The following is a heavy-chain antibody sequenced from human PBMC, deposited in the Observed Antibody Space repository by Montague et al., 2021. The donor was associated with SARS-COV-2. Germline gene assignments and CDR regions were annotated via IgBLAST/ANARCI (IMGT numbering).Heavy chain of an antibody. J-gene: IGHJ3*01. Sequence: SETLSLTCTVSGATITSAYWSWIRQSPGKGLEWIGYMSYSCSATYNPSLESRVAISRATSKTQFSLTLIPATAADTAIYYCARTSDPSNFDSTVYYGAFDVWGQGTTVIVSS. CDR3: ARTSDPSNFDSTVYYGAFDV. CDR1: GATITSAY. CDR2: MSYSCSA. V-gene: IGHV4-59*01. D-gene: IGHD3-22*01.